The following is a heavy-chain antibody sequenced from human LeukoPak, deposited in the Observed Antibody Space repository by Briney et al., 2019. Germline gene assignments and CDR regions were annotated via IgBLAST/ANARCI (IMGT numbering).Heavy chain of an antibody. CDR1: GFSFSVYE. D-gene: IGHD4-17*01. J-gene: IGHJ4*02. V-gene: IGHV3-48*03. CDR3: AKGLNYGDYDN. CDR2: ISSSGTTT. Sequence: QPGGSLRLSCAASGFSFSVYEMHWVRQAPGKGLEWISDISSSGTTTYYADSVKGRFTISRDNSKNTLYLQLNSLRAEDTAVYYCAKGLNYGDYDNWGQGTLVTVSS.